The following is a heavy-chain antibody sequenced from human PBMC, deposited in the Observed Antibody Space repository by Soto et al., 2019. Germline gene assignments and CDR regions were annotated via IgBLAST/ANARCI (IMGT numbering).Heavy chain of an antibody. J-gene: IGHJ4*02. D-gene: IGHD3-10*01. CDR1: GGSFSGYY. V-gene: IGHV4-34*01. Sequence: ASETLSLTCAVYGGSFSGYYRSWIRQPPGKGLEGIGEINHSGNTNYNPSLKSRVNISVNTSKNQFSLKLSSVTAADTAVYYCARGGYYGSGSYYYWGQGTLVTVSS. CDR3: ARGGYYGSGSYYY. CDR2: INHSGNT.